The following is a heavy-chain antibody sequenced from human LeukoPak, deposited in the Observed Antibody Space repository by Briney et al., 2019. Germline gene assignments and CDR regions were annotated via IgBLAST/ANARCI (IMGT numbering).Heavy chain of an antibody. V-gene: IGHV3-30*04. Sequence: PGGSLRLSCAASGFTFSSYAMHWVRQAPGKGLEWVAVISYDGSSKYYADSVKGRFTISRDNSKNTLYLQMNSLRAEDTAVYYCARSSGRNYYYYYGMDVWGQGTTVTVSS. CDR2: ISYDGSSK. CDR3: ARSSGRNYYYYYGMDV. CDR1: GFTFSSYA. J-gene: IGHJ6*02. D-gene: IGHD6-19*01.